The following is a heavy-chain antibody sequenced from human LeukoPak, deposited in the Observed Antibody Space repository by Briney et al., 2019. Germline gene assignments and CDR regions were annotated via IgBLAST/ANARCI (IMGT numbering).Heavy chain of an antibody. J-gene: IGHJ4*02. V-gene: IGHV3-49*03. CDR2: IRSNTYGGTA. CDR3: TKGDYHAY. CDR1: GFTFSSNS. Sequence: GGSLRLSCAASGFTFSSNSMSWFRQAPGKGLEWVGFIRSNTYGGTAEYAASVKGRFTISRDDSKSIAYLQMNSLKTEDTAVYYCTKGDYHAYWGQGTLATVSS.